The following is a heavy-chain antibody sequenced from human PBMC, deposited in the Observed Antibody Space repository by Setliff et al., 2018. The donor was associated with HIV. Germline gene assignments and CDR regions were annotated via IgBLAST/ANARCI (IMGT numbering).Heavy chain of an antibody. CDR2: IYYSGST. CDR3: ARGPAEWQIVVVPAAHWYFDL. J-gene: IGHJ2*01. V-gene: IGHV4-39*07. Sequence: PSETLSLTCTVSGDSISSNNYYWGWIRQPPGKGLEWIGSIYYSGSTYYNPSLKSRVTLSVDTSENQFSLRLNSVTAADTAVYYCARGPAEWQIVVVPAAHWYFDLWGRGTLVTVSS. CDR1: GDSISSNNYY. D-gene: IGHD2-2*01.